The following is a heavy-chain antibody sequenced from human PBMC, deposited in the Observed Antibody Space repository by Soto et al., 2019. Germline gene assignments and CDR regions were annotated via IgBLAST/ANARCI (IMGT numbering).Heavy chain of an antibody. CDR1: AFTFSRYA. CDR3: AKDFIGTLADAFDI. V-gene: IGHV3-23*01. Sequence: EVQLLESGGGLVQPGGSLRLSCAASAFTFSRYAMTWVRQAPGKGLEWVSGISAGGGRTYYADSVKGRFTISRDNSKNTLYLQVRSLRAEDTAVYYCAKDFIGTLADAFDIWGQGTMVTVSS. CDR2: ISAGGGRT. J-gene: IGHJ3*02. D-gene: IGHD1-26*01.